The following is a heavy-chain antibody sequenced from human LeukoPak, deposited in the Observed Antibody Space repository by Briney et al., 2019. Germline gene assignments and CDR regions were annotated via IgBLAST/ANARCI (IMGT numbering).Heavy chain of an antibody. CDR1: GFTFSGYA. CDR3: AKVALGYCSGSSCYYFDY. Sequence: PGGSLRLSCEASGFTFSGYAMSWVRQAPGKGLEWVSSINAFGARTYYADSVKGRFTISRDNSKNTPYLQMNSLRAEDTALYYCAKVALGYCSGSSCYYFDYGGQGTLVTVSS. CDR2: INAFGART. J-gene: IGHJ4*02. D-gene: IGHD2-15*01. V-gene: IGHV3-23*01.